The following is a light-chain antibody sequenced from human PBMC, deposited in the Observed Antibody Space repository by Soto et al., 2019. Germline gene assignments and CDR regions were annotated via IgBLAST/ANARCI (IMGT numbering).Light chain of an antibody. J-gene: IGKJ5*01. CDR2: YIS. Sequence: EIVMTQSPATLSVSPGETASLSCRASQSAGNFLARYQQKPGQAPRLLIYYISTRATGIPARFSGSGSGTEFTLTINSLQSEDSAVYYCQQHNQWPITFGQGTRLEIK. V-gene: IGKV3D-15*01. CDR1: QSAGNF. CDR3: QQHNQWPIT.